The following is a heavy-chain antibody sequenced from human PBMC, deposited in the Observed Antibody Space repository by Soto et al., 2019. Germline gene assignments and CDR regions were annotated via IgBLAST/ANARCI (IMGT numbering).Heavy chain of an antibody. Sequence: SETVSLTCTVYGGSISSYYWSWIRQPPGKGLEWIGYIYYSGSTNYNPSLKSRVTISVDTSKNQFSLKLSSVTAADTAVYYCARRYGGTFDYWGQGTLVTVSS. J-gene: IGHJ4*02. V-gene: IGHV4-59*08. D-gene: IGHD2-15*01. CDR2: IYYSGST. CDR1: GGSISSYY. CDR3: ARRYGGTFDY.